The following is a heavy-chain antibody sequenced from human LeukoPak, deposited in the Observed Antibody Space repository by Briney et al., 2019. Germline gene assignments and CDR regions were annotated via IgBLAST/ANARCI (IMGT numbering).Heavy chain of an antibody. CDR3: AKEGYSRGYYSYYYMDV. V-gene: IGHV3-30*18. CDR2: ISYDGSNK. J-gene: IGHJ6*03. CDR1: GFTFSSYG. D-gene: IGHD6-13*01. Sequence: RGSLRLSCAASGFTFSSYGMHWVRQAPGKGLEWVAVISYDGSNKYYADSVKGRFTISRDNSKNTLYVQMNSLRAEDTAVYYCAKEGYSRGYYSYYYMDVWGKGTTVTVSS.